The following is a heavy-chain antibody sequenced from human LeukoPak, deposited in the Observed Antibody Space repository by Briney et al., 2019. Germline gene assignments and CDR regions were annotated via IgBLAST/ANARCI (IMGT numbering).Heavy chain of an antibody. J-gene: IGHJ4*02. CDR1: GGSISSYY. Sequence: SETLSLTCTVSGGSISSYYWSWIRQPPGKGLEWIGYIYYSGSTNYNPSLKSRVTISVDTSKNQFSLKLSSVTAADTAVYYCARENYVQGAFDYWGQGTLVTVSS. V-gene: IGHV4-59*01. CDR2: IYYSGST. D-gene: IGHD3-10*02. CDR3: ARENYVQGAFDY.